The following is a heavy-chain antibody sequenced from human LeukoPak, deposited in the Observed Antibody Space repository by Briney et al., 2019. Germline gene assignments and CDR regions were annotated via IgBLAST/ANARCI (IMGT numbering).Heavy chain of an antibody. J-gene: IGHJ6*03. V-gene: IGHV3-73*01. Sequence: PGGSLRLSCAASGFSFSGSAMHRVRQASGKGLEWVGRIRSKANSDATVYAASVKGRFTISRDDSKNMAYLQMNSLKTEDTAVYYCTRHGQADDYSNYYYMDVWGKGTTVTVSS. CDR1: GFSFSGSA. D-gene: IGHD4-11*01. CDR3: TRHGQADDYSNYYYMDV. CDR2: IRSKANSDAT.